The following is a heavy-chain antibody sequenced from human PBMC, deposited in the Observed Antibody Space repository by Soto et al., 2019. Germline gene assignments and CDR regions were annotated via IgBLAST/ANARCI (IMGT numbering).Heavy chain of an antibody. J-gene: IGHJ6*02. D-gene: IGHD3-10*01. CDR2: IIPIFGTA. Sequence: QVQLVQSGAEAKKPGSSVKVSCKASGGTFSSYAISWVRQAPGQGLEWMGGIIPIFGTANYAQKFQGRVTITADESTSTAYMELSSLRSEDTAVYYCARVFAMVRGVGYYYYGMDVWGQGTTVTVSS. CDR1: GGTFSSYA. CDR3: ARVFAMVRGVGYYYYGMDV. V-gene: IGHV1-69*01.